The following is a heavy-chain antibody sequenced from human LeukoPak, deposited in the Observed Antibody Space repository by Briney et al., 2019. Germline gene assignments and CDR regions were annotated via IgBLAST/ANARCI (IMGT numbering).Heavy chain of an antibody. Sequence: SETLSLTCAVSGDSFSGNNYWTWVRQPPGKGLEWIGEIYRSGATNYNPSLKSRVTVSQDKSKNQFSLKLNSVTAADTAVYYCARDPRWRLGSYYNIAGEGYFDYWGQGTLVTVSS. J-gene: IGHJ4*02. V-gene: IGHV4-4*02. CDR1: GDSFSGNNY. CDR2: IYRSGAT. D-gene: IGHD3-10*01. CDR3: ARDPRWRLGSYYNIAGEGYFDY.